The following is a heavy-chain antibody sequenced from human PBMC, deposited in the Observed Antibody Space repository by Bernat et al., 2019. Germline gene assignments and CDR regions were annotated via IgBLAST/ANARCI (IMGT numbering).Heavy chain of an antibody. CDR1: GFTFDDYA. CDR3: AKDRNWNSAFDY. J-gene: IGHJ4*02. CDR2: ISWNSGSI. V-gene: IGHV3-9*01. D-gene: IGHD1-7*01. Sequence: EVQLVESVGGLVQPGRSLRLSCAASGFTFDDYAMHWVRQAPGKGLEWVSGISWNSGSIGYADSVKGRFTISRDNAKNSLYLQMNSLRAEDTALYYCAKDRNWNSAFDYWGQGTLVTVSS.